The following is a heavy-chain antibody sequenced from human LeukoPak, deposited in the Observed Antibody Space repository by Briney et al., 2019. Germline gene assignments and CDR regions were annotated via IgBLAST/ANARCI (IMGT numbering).Heavy chain of an antibody. Sequence: GGSLRLSCAASRFTFSSYAMSWVRQAPGKGLEWVSSISGSGGSTYYADSVKGRFTISRDNSKNTLYLQMNSLRAEDTAVYYCARTTYYYGSGSYYLDYWGQGALVTVSS. CDR2: ISGSGGST. J-gene: IGHJ4*02. CDR3: ARTTYYYGSGSYYLDY. V-gene: IGHV3-23*01. D-gene: IGHD3-10*01. CDR1: RFTFSSYA.